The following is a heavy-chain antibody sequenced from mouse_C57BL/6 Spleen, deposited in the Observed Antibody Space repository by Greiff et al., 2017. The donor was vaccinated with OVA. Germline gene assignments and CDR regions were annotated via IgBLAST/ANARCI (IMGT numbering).Heavy chain of an antibody. J-gene: IGHJ3*01. V-gene: IGHV5-4*01. CDR2: ISDGGSYT. D-gene: IGHD6-1*01. Sequence: EVQGVESGGGLVKPGGSLKLSCAASGFTFSSYAMSWVRQTPEKRLEWVATISDGGSYTYYPDNVKGRFTISRDNAKNNLYLQMSNLKSEDTAMYYCAREGHRWCAYWGQGTLVTVSA. CDR1: GFTFSSYA. CDR3: AREGHRWCAY.